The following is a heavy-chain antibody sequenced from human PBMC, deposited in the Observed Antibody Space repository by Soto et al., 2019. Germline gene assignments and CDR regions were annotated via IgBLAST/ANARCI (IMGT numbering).Heavy chain of an antibody. CDR3: AIPFSGSYSYYFDY. D-gene: IGHD1-26*01. Sequence: GASVKVSCKASGYTFTGYYMHWVRQAPGQGLEWMGWINPNSGGTNYAQKFQGRVTMTRDTSISTAYMELSRLRSDDTAVYYCAIPFSGSYSYYFDYWGQGTLVTVSS. J-gene: IGHJ4*02. CDR2: INPNSGGT. V-gene: IGHV1-2*02. CDR1: GYTFTGYY.